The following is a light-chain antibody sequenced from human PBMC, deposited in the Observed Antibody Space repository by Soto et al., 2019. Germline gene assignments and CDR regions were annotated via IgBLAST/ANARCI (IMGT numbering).Light chain of an antibody. CDR2: DDS. CDR3: QVWDKSSYHYV. J-gene: IGLJ1*01. V-gene: IGLV3-21*02. CDR1: NIGRKS. Sequence: SYELTQPPSVSVAPGQTARITCGGKNIGRKSVHWYQQKPGQAPVLVVYDDSARPSGIPERFSGSNSGNTATLTISRVEAGDEADYYCQVWDKSSYHYVFGNGTKVTVL.